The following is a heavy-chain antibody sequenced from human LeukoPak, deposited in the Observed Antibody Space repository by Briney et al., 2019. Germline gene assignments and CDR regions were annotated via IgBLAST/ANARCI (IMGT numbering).Heavy chain of an antibody. V-gene: IGHV3-7*01. CDR3: AKAYSGSVYGMDV. CDR1: GFTFSSYW. J-gene: IGHJ6*02. Sequence: PGGSLRLSCAASGFTFSSYWMSWVRQAPGKGLEWVANIKQDGSEKYYVDSVNGRFTISRDNAKNTLYLQMNSLRAEDTAVYYCAKAYSGSVYGMDVWGQGTTVTVSS. D-gene: IGHD3-10*01. CDR2: IKQDGSEK.